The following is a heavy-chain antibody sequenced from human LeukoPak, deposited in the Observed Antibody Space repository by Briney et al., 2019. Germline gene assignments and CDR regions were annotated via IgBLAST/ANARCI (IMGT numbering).Heavy chain of an antibody. Sequence: PGGSLRLSCAASGFTFNGYGMYRVRQAPGKGPEWLAFIRPDGQNKYYAESVKGRFMISRDNSKQTVDLHMSSLRDEDTARYYCAKEGEGSWDMDVWGTGTTVTVSS. J-gene: IGHJ6*03. CDR1: GFTFNGYG. V-gene: IGHV3-30*02. CDR2: IRPDGQNK. CDR3: AKEGEGSWDMDV. D-gene: IGHD2-15*01.